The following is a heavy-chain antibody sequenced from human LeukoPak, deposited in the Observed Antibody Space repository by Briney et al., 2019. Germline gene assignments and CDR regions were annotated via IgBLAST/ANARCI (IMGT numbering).Heavy chain of an antibody. J-gene: IGHJ4*02. CDR3: AKDRDYDSSGYPELLGY. D-gene: IGHD3-22*01. CDR1: GFTFDDYG. CDR2: INWNGGST. Sequence: GGSLRLSCAASGFTFDDYGMSWVRQAPGKGLEWVSGINWNGGSTGYADSVKGRFTISRDNSKNTLYLQMNSLRAEDTAVYYCAKDRDYDSSGYPELLGYWGQGTLVTVSS. V-gene: IGHV3-20*04.